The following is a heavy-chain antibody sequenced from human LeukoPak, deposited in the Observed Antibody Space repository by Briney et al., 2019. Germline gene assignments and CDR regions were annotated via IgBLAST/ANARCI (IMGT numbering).Heavy chain of an antibody. CDR3: ARRNRAAAGVDY. CDR2: FYYSGST. D-gene: IGHD6-13*01. J-gene: IGHJ4*02. Sequence: SETLSLTCTVSGGSISSSSYYWDWIRQPPGKGLAWIGGFYYSGSTYYNPSLKSRVTISVDTSKNQFSLKLSSVTAADTAVYYCARRNRAAAGVDYWGQGTLVTVSS. CDR1: GGSISSSSYY. V-gene: IGHV4-39*01.